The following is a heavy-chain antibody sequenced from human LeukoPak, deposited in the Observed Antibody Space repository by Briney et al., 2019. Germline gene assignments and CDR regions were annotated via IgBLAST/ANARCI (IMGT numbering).Heavy chain of an antibody. CDR1: GYSFNGSA. Sequence: PGASVKVSCKASGYSFNGSAMNWVRQAPGQGLEWVGWINPNTGNPTYAQAFTGRFVFSLDASVSTAYLQMSSLRGEDTAVYYCARACQPLGGLSFPDYWGEETLVTVSS. CDR3: ARACQPLGGLSFPDY. CDR2: INPNTGNP. J-gene: IGHJ4*02. D-gene: IGHD3-16*02. V-gene: IGHV7-4-1*02.